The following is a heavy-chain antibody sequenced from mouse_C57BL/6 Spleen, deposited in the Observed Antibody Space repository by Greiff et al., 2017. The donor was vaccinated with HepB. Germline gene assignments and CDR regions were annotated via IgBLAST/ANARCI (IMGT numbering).Heavy chain of an antibody. CDR1: GFSLSTSGMG. CDR2: IYWDDDK. V-gene: IGHV8-12*01. CDR3: ARSSYDYDEYYYAMDY. D-gene: IGHD2-4*01. Sequence: QVTLKESGPGILQSSQTLSLTCSFSGFSLSTSGMGVSWIRQPSGKGLEWLAHIYWDDDKRYNPSLKSRLTISKDTSRNQVFLKITSVDTADTATYYCARSSYDYDEYYYAMDYWGQGTSVTVSS. J-gene: IGHJ4*01.